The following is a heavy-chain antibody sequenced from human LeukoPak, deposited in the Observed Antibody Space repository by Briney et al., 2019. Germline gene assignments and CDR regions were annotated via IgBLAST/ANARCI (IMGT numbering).Heavy chain of an antibody. V-gene: IGHV3-21*06. CDR3: ARPFYYDSNGGEGMDV. CDR1: GFTSTRFN. J-gene: IGHJ6*02. Sequence: KPGGSLRLSCAASGFTSTRFNMNWVRQAPGKGLELVSSITTSGTYIYYADSVKGRFTISRDNAKNSLYLQMNSLRAEDTAVYYCARPFYYDSNGGEGMDVWGQGTTVTVSS. CDR2: ITTSGTYI. D-gene: IGHD3-22*01.